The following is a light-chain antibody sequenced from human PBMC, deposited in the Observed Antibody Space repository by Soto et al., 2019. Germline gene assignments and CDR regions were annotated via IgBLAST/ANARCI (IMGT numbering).Light chain of an antibody. J-gene: IGKJ2*01. CDR1: QSINKG. CDR3: QQDKSYPHT. V-gene: IGKV1-5*03. Sequence: DIQVTKAPSTLSADVGDKGTSTRRASQSINKGLAGYQPRPGPAPKLLIYKASTLQTGDPSRFSGRASGTEFTLTISSLQPEDCALYYCQQDKSYPHTFGQGTKLEIK. CDR2: KAS.